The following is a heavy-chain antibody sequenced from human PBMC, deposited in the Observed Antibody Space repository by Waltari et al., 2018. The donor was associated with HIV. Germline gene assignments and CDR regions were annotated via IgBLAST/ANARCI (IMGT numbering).Heavy chain of an antibody. V-gene: IGHV3-11*01. CDR2: ISSRGNNT. CDR1: GFSFSSYY. J-gene: IGHJ5*01. CDR3: ARTKYDLWSGSYFDS. D-gene: IGHD3-3*01. Sequence: QAQLVESGGGLVKPGGSLRLSCVAPGFSFSSYYMSWIRLAPGKGLEWVSSISSRGNNTHYADSVQGRITISRDNAKNSLYLQMNTLRAEDTAVYYCARTKYDLWSGSYFDSWGQGTLVTVSS.